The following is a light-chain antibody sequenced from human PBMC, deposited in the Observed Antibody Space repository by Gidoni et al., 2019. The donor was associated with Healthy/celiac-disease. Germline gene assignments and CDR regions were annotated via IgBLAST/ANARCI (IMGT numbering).Light chain of an antibody. Sequence: EIVLTQSPATLSLSPGERATLSCRASQSVSSSLAWYQQKPGQAPRLLIYDASNRATGIPARFSGSGSGTDFTLTISSLEPEDFAVYYCQQRSNWLTFGEGTKVEIK. CDR1: QSVSSS. V-gene: IGKV3-11*01. CDR2: DAS. J-gene: IGKJ4*01. CDR3: QQRSNWLT.